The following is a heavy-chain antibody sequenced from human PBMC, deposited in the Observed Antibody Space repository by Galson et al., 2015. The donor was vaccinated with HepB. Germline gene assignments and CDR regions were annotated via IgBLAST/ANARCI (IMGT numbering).Heavy chain of an antibody. J-gene: IGHJ3*02. Sequence: SLRLSCAASGFTFSSYWMSWVRQAPGKGLEWVANIKQDGSEKYYMDSVKGQFTISRDNAKNSLYLQMNSLRAEDTAVYYCARIVATLEGDAFDIWGQGTMVTVSS. V-gene: IGHV3-7*03. CDR1: GFTFSSYW. CDR3: ARIVATLEGDAFDI. CDR2: IKQDGSEK. D-gene: IGHD5-12*01.